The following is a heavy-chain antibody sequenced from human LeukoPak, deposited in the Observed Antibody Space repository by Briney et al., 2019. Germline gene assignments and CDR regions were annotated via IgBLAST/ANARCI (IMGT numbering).Heavy chain of an antibody. V-gene: IGHV3-23*01. Sequence: PGGPLRLSCAASGFTFSSYAMSWVRQAPGKGLEWVSAISGSGGSTYYADSVKGRFTISRDNSKNTLYLQMNSLRAEDTAVYYCAKEYYYDSSGPVDYWGQGTLVTVSS. CDR2: ISGSGGST. J-gene: IGHJ4*02. CDR3: AKEYYYDSSGPVDY. CDR1: GFTFSSYA. D-gene: IGHD3-22*01.